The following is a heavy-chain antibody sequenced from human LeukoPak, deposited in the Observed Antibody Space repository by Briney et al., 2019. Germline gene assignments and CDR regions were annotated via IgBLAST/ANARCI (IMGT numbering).Heavy chain of an antibody. CDR2: IYYSGST. CDR3: ARDHDGSGSYSFDY. CDR1: GGSISSYY. V-gene: IGHV4-59*01. Sequence: SETLSLTCTVSGGSISSYYWSWIRQPPGKGLEWIGYIYYSGSTNYNPSLKSRVTISVDTSKNQFSLKLSSVTAADTAVYYCARDHDGSGSYSFDYWGQGTLVTVSS. D-gene: IGHD3-10*01. J-gene: IGHJ4*02.